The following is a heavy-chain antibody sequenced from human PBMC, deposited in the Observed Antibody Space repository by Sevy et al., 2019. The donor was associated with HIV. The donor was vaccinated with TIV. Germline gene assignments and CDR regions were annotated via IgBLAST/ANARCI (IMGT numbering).Heavy chain of an antibody. CDR3: ARRINNSGRYAFDI. D-gene: IGHD6-19*01. Sequence: SETLSLTCTVSGGSISSSNYYWGWIRQPPGKGLEWIGKIFYSRSTYYNPSLESRVTISIDTSNNQFSLKLNSMTAADTAVYYCARRINNSGRYAFDIWGQGAQVTVSS. CDR2: IFYSRST. V-gene: IGHV4-39*01. CDR1: GGSISSSNYY. J-gene: IGHJ4*02.